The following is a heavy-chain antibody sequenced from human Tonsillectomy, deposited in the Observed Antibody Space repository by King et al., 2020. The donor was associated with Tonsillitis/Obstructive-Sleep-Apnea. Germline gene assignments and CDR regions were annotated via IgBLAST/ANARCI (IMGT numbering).Heavy chain of an antibody. D-gene: IGHD1-26*01. CDR1: GFTFDDYA. V-gene: IGHV3-9*01. CDR2: ISWNSGNI. J-gene: IGHJ1*01. CDR3: AKDSSRGQYYLLSGYFQH. Sequence: VQLVESGGGLVQPGRSLRLSCAGSGFTFDDYAIHWVRQAPGKGLEWVSGISWNSGNIVYADSVRGRFTISRDNAKKSLYLQMNSLRAEDTALYYCAKDSSRGQYYLLSGYFQHGGMGTLVTVSS.